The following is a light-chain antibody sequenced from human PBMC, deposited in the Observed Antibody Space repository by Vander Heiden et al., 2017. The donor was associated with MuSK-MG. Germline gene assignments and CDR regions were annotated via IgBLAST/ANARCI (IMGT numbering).Light chain of an antibody. Sequence: DIQMTQSPSSLSASGGDRVTITCRASQSISRFLNWYQQKPGKAPKLLIFTVSNLQSGVPSRFSGSGSGTDFTLTISSLQPEDFATYYCQQSYSTPFTFGPGTKVDIK. CDR1: QSISRF. CDR2: TVS. J-gene: IGKJ3*01. CDR3: QQSYSTPFT. V-gene: IGKV1-39*01.